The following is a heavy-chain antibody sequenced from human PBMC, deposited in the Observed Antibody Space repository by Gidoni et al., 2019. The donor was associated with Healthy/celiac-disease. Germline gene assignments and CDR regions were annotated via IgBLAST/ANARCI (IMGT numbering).Heavy chain of an antibody. CDR3: AKSAMVTDWFDP. V-gene: IGHV3-23*01. Sequence: EVQLLESGGGLVQPGGSLRRSCAASGFTFSSYAMSWVRPAPGKGLGWFSAISGSGGSPYSADSVKGRFTISRDNSKNTLFLQMNSLRAEDTAVYYCAKSAMVTDWFDPWGQGTLVTVSS. D-gene: IGHD5-18*01. J-gene: IGHJ5*02. CDR1: GFTFSSYA. CDR2: ISGSGGSP.